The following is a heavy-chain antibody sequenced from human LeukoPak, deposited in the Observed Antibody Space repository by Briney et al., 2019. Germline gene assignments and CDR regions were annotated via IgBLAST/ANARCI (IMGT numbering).Heavy chain of an antibody. CDR1: GFTFSSYA. D-gene: IGHD1-26*01. J-gene: IGHJ4*02. V-gene: IGHV3-30*02. CDR2: IRYDGSYK. Sequence: PGGSLRLSCAASGFTFSSYAMHWVRQAPGKGLEWVAFIRYDGSYKYYADSVKGRFTISKDQIKNTLYLQMNSLRADDTAVYYCAKAYSGSYMDYFDYWGQGTLVTVSS. CDR3: AKAYSGSYMDYFDY.